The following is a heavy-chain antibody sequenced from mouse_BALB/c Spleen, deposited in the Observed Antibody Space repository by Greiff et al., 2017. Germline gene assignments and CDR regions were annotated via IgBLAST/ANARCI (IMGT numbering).Heavy chain of an antibody. CDR2: ISSGSSTI. Sequence: EVQLVESGGGLVQPGGSRKLSCAASGFTFSSFGMHWVRQAPEKGLEWVAYISSGSSTIYYADTVKGRFTISRDNPKNTLFLQMTSLRSEDTAMYYCARDDYDEFAYWGQGTLVTVSA. CDR1: GFTFSSFG. J-gene: IGHJ3*01. D-gene: IGHD2-4*01. V-gene: IGHV5-17*02. CDR3: ARDDYDEFAY.